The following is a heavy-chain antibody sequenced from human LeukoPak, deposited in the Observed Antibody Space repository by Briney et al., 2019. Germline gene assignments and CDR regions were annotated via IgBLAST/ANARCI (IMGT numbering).Heavy chain of an antibody. V-gene: IGHV3-48*02. D-gene: IGHD3-22*01. J-gene: IGHJ4*02. Sequence: GGSQRLSCAASGFTFTIYRMNWLRQAPGKGLEWVSYLSGRSDSIYYAESVKGRFTISRDNARNSLYLQMNGLRDEDTAVYYCARDFRYRDSSGYYSFDYWGQGTLVTVSS. CDR3: ARDFRYRDSSGYYSFDY. CDR2: LSGRSDSI. CDR1: GFTFTIYR.